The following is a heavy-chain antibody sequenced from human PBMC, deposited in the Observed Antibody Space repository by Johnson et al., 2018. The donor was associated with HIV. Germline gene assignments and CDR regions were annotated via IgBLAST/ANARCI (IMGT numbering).Heavy chain of an antibody. CDR3: AREGWELPRTGFDV. Sequence: VQLVEPGGGLVQPGGSLRLSCEASGFTVSSNYMSWVRQAPGKGLEWVSLIYSGGITYYADSVKGRFTISRDNSKNTLYLQMNSLRAEDTAVFYCAREGWELPRTGFDVWGLGTMVTVSS. D-gene: IGHD1-26*01. V-gene: IGHV3-66*02. J-gene: IGHJ3*01. CDR2: IYSGGIT. CDR1: GFTVSSNY.